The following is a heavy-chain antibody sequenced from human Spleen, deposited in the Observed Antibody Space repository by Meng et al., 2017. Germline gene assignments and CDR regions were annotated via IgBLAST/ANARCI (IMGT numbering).Heavy chain of an antibody. CDR2: IKQDGSVK. J-gene: IGHJ4*02. D-gene: IGHD6-13*01. V-gene: IGHV3-7*01. CDR3: ATSSAAAGND. CDR1: GFTFSSYS. Sequence: GESLKISCAASGFTFSSYSMNWVRQAPGKGLEWVANIKQDGSVKSYVDSVRGRFTISRDNAKNSLYLQMNNLRADDTALYYCATSSAAAGNDWGQGTLVTVSS.